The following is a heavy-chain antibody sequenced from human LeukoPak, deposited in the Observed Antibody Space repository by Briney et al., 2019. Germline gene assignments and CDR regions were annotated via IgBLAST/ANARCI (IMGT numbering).Heavy chain of an antibody. V-gene: IGHV3-7*05. J-gene: IGHJ4*02. CDR3: ASGGHIDY. D-gene: IGHD3-16*01. CDR2: IKGDGSEK. CDR1: GLTFSRFW. Sequence: GGSLRLSCAASGLTFSRFWMSWVRQAPGKGLEWVANIKGDGSEKSYVDSVKGRFTISRDNAQNSLYLQVNSLRAEDTAVYYCASGGHIDYCGQGTVVTVSS.